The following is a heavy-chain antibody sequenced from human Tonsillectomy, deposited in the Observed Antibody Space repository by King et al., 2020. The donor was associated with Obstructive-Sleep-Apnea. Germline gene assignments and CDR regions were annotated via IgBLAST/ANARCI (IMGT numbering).Heavy chain of an antibody. D-gene: IGHD6-6*01. J-gene: IGHJ3*02. CDR1: GFSLSNARMG. CDR2: IFSNDEK. Sequence: FTLKESGPVLVKPTETLTLTCTVSGFSLSNARMGVSWIRQPPGKALEWLAHIFSNDEKSYSTSLKSRLTNSQDTPKSQVVLTMTNMDPVDTATYYCARTPYSSSPGTNAFDIWGQGTMVTVSS. V-gene: IGHV2-26*01. CDR3: ARTPYSSSPGTNAFDI.